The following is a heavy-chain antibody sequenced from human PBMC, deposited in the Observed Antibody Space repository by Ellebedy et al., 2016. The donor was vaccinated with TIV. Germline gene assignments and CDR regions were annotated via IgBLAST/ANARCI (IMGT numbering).Heavy chain of an antibody. J-gene: IGHJ6*02. CDR1: GYTFTAYY. CDR2: IKPNSGGT. V-gene: IGHV1-2*02. CDR3: ARERDAFALSYYNYGLDI. Sequence: AASVKVSCKASGYTFTAYYMHWIRQAPGQGLEWMGWIKPNSGGTNYAQKYRDRVTMTRDTSINTIYLELSRLSSADTAVYYCARERDAFALSYYNYGLDIWGQGTTVTVSS.